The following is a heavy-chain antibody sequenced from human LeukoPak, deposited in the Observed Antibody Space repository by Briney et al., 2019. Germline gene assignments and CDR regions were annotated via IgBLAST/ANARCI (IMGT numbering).Heavy chain of an antibody. Sequence: ASVKVSCKASGGTFSSYAISWVRQAPGQGLEWMGGIIPIFGTANYAQKFQGRVTITTDESTSTAYMELSSLRSEDTAVYYCVRDRGDGYKSAIYYYYYMDVWGKGTTVTVSS. J-gene: IGHJ6*03. CDR2: IIPIFGTA. CDR1: GGTFSSYA. V-gene: IGHV1-69*05. CDR3: VRDRGDGYKSAIYYYYYMDV. D-gene: IGHD5-24*01.